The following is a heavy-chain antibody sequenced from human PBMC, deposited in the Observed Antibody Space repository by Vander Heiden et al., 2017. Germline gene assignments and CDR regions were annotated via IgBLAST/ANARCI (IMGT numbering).Heavy chain of an antibody. CDR1: GASIGSGFY. Sequence: QVQLQESGPGLLKASQTLPLTCNVSGASIGSGFYWTWIRQHPGKGLEWVGYIYNTGRSSYSPSLKPRISMSVDTSKNQFSLNLNSVTAADTAVYYCARGVDTYARQIDLWGQGTLVTVSS. J-gene: IGHJ1*01. CDR2: IYNTGRS. V-gene: IGHV4-31*03. CDR3: ARGVDTYARQIDL. D-gene: IGHD2-2*01.